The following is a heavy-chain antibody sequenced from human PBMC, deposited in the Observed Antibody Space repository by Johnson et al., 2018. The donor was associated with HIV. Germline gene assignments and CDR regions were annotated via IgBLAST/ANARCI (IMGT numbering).Heavy chain of an antibody. CDR2: ISWNSGSI. D-gene: IGHD6-13*01. V-gene: IGHV3-9*01. J-gene: IGHJ3*02. Sequence: VQLVESGGGLVQPGRSLRLSCAASGFTFDDYAMHWVRQAPGKGLEWVSGISWNSGSIGYADSVKGRVTISRDNAKNSLYLQMNSLRAEDTALYYCATGGSSWFPDAFDIWGQGTMVTVSS. CDR1: GFTFDDYA. CDR3: ATGGSSWFPDAFDI.